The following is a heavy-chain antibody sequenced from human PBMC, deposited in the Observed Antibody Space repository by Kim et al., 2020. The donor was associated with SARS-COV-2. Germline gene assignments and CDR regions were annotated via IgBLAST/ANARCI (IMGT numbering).Heavy chain of an antibody. CDR3: VREYSGAYWAFGY. J-gene: IGHJ4*02. D-gene: IGHD1-26*01. V-gene: IGHV3-53*01. CDR2: MYSGGVT. Sequence: GGSLRLSCAVSGLSVSSNYMAWVRQAPGTGLEWVSLMYSGGVTIYADSVKGRFTISRDNSRNTLDLQMNSLRAEDTAVYYCVREYSGAYWAFGYWGQGIL. CDR1: GLSVSSNY.